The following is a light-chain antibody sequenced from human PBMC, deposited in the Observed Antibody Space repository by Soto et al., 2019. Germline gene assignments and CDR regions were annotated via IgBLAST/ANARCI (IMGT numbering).Light chain of an antibody. CDR2: GAS. V-gene: IGKV3-15*01. CDR1: QSVSTN. J-gene: IGKJ1*01. Sequence: EIVMTQSPPTLSGSPGERATLSCRASQSVSTNLAWYQQKPGQAPRLLIYGASTRATGIPARFSGSGSGTEFNLTISSLQSEDFAVYYCQQYTNRPPWTFGQGTKV. CDR3: QQYTNRPPWT.